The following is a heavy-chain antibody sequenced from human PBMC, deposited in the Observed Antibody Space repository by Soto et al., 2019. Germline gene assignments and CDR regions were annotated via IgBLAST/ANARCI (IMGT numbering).Heavy chain of an antibody. V-gene: IGHV4-4*02. Sequence: QVQLQESGPGLVKPSGTLSLTCAVSGGSISSSNWWSWVRQPPGKGLEWIGEIYHSGSTNYNPSLKGRVPRSVDKSKNQFSLQPSSVTAADTAVYYCARATPLPFTGTFDYWGQGTLVTVSS. CDR3: ARATPLPFTGTFDY. CDR2: IYHSGST. J-gene: IGHJ4*02. CDR1: GGSISSSNW. D-gene: IGHD7-27*01.